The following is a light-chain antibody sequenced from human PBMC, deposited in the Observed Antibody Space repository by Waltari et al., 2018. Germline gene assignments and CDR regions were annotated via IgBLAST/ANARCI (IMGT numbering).Light chain of an antibody. J-gene: IGLJ3*02. CDR1: GRAIDGSHF. V-gene: IGLV2-14*03. CDR2: DVT. Sequence: QSALTQPAPVSGSPGQSITISCTGIGRAIDGSHFVSWYQPLPGKAPQVIIYDVTNRPSGISDRFSASKSANTASLTISGLQPEDEGDYYCTSQRVDGVVLFGGGTQVTVL. CDR3: TSQRVDGVVL.